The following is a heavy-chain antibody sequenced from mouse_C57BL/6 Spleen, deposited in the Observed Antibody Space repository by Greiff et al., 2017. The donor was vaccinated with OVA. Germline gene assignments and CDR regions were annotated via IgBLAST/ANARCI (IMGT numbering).Heavy chain of an antibody. D-gene: IGHD1-1*01. V-gene: IGHV1-81*01. Sequence: QVHVKQSGAELARPGASVKLSCKASGYTFTSYGISWVKQRTGQGLEWIGEIYPRSGNTYYNEKFKGKATLTADKSSSTAYMELRSLTSEDSAVYFCATVVPHWYFDVWGTGTTVTVSS. J-gene: IGHJ1*03. CDR1: GYTFTSYG. CDR3: ATVVPHWYFDV. CDR2: IYPRSGNT.